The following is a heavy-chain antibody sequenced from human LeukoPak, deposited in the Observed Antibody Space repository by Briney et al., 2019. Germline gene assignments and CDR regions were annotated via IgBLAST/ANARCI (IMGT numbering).Heavy chain of an antibody. J-gene: IGHJ4*02. D-gene: IGHD6-6*01. CDR3: ARGLSIAAPPGEN. CDR1: GFTFSSYD. CDR2: ISYDGSNK. Sequence: GGSLRLSCAASGFTFSSYDMHWVRQAPGKGLEWVAVISYDGSNKYYADSVKGRFTISRDNSKNTLYLQVNSLRAEDTAVYYCARGLSIAAPPGENWGQGTLVTVSS. V-gene: IGHV3-30*04.